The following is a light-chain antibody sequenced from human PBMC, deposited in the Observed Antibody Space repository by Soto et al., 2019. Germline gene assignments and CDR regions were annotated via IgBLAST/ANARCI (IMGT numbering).Light chain of an antibody. V-gene: IGLV2-14*01. Sequence: QSALTQPASVSGSPGQSITISCTGTSSDVGGYNYVSWYQQHPGKAPKLMIYEVSNRPSGVSNRFSGSKSGNTASLTISGLQAEDEADYYCSSYAGSSIFVVFGGGTQLTVL. CDR2: EVS. J-gene: IGLJ2*01. CDR3: SSYAGSSIFVV. CDR1: SSDVGGYNY.